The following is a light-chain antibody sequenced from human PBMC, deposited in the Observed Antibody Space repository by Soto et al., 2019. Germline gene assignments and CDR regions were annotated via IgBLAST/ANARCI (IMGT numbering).Light chain of an antibody. J-gene: IGKJ2*01. CDR3: MQALQTQYT. CDR2: LGS. Sequence: DIVMTQSPLSLPVTPGEPASISCRSSQSLLHSNGYNYLDWYLQKPGQSPQLLIFLGSYRASGVPDRFSGSGSGTDFTLKISRVEADDVGVYYCMQALQTQYTFGQGTKLEIK. CDR1: QSLLHSNGYNY. V-gene: IGKV2-28*01.